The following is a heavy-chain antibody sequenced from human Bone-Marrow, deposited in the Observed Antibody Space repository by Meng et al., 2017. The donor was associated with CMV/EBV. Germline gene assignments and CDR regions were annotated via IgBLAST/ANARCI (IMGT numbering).Heavy chain of an antibody. CDR1: GYTFTSYG. Sequence: QVLLAQSGAEVKKPGASVKVSCQASGYTFTSYGISWVRQAPGQGLEWMGWISSYNSNTDYAQKFQGRVTMTTDTSTSTAYMELRSLRSDDTAVYYCARETGGALWFGVDWGQGTLVTVSS. D-gene: IGHD3-10*01. V-gene: IGHV1-18*01. CDR3: ARETGGALWFGVD. J-gene: IGHJ4*02. CDR2: ISSYNSNT.